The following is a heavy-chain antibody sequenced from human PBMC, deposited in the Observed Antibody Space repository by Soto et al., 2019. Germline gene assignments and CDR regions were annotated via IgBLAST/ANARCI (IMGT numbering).Heavy chain of an antibody. J-gene: IGHJ5*02. CDR2: VIPIFGTA. D-gene: IGHD3-3*01. Sequence: QVQLVQSGAEVKKPGSSVKVSCKASGGTFSSYAISWVRQAPGQGLEWMGGVIPIFGTANYAQKFQGRVTITADESTSTAYMERSSLRSEDTAVYYWAREGYGYDFWSRWEPNWFDPWGQGTLVTVSS. CDR3: AREGYGYDFWSRWEPNWFDP. V-gene: IGHV1-69*01. CDR1: GGTFSSYA.